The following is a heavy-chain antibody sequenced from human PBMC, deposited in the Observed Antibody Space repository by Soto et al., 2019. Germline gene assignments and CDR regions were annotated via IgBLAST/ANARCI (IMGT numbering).Heavy chain of an antibody. J-gene: IGHJ4*02. D-gene: IGHD3-3*01. V-gene: IGHV3-23*01. CDR3: ANQNFWSGWSDDY. CDR1: GFTFSSYA. CDR2: ISGSGGST. Sequence: GGSLRLSCAASGFTFSSYAMSWVRQAPGKGLEWVSAISGSGGSTYYADSVKGRFTISRDNSKNTLYLQMNSLRAEDTAVYYCANQNFWSGWSDDYWGEGTLVTVSS.